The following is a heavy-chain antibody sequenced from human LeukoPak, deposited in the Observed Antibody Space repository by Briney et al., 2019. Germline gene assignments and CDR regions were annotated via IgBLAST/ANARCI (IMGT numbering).Heavy chain of an antibody. D-gene: IGHD2-2*01. CDR3: ARGRYCSSTSCPKEMRSYSNLRKRLYYGMDV. CDR2: INHSGST. J-gene: IGHJ6*02. CDR1: GGSFSGYY. V-gene: IGHV4-34*01. Sequence: SETLSLTCAVYGGSFSGYYWSWIRQPPGKGLEWIGEINHSGSTNYNPSLKSQVTISVDTSKNQFSLKLSSVTAADTAVYYCARGRYCSSTSCPKEMRSYSNLRKRLYYGMDVWGQGTTVTVSS.